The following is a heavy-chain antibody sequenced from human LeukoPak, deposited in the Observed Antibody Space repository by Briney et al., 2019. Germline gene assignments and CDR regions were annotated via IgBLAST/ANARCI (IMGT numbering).Heavy chain of an antibody. Sequence: ASVKVSCKASGYTFTGYYMHWVRQAPGQGLEWMGWINPNSGGTNYAQKFQGRVTMTRNTSISTAYMELSSLRSEDTAVYYCARAVELLSHDDAFDIWGQGTMVTVSS. D-gene: IGHD1-26*01. V-gene: IGHV1-2*02. CDR3: ARAVELLSHDDAFDI. CDR2: INPNSGGT. CDR1: GYTFTGYY. J-gene: IGHJ3*02.